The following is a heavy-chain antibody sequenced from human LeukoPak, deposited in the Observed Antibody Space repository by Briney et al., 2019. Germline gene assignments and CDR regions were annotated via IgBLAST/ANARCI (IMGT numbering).Heavy chain of an antibody. Sequence: SETPSLSCAVYGGSFSGYYWSWIRQPTGKGLEWIGEINHSGSTNYNPSLKSRVTISVDTSKNQFSLKLSSVTAADTAVYYCASAQFWSGYSTFDYWGQGTLVTVSS. CDR1: GGSFSGYY. CDR3: ASAQFWSGYSTFDY. CDR2: INHSGST. V-gene: IGHV4-34*01. J-gene: IGHJ4*02. D-gene: IGHD3-3*02.